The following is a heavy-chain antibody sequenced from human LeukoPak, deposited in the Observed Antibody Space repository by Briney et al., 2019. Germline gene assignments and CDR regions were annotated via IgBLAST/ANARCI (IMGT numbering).Heavy chain of an antibody. Sequence: SETLSLTCTVSGYSISSGYYWGWIRQPPGKGREWIGSIYHSGSTYYNPSLKSRVTISVDTSKNQFSLKLSSVTAADTAVYYCARGARYSSSSYGYWGQGTLVTVSS. V-gene: IGHV4-38-2*02. J-gene: IGHJ4*02. CDR3: ARGARYSSSSYGY. D-gene: IGHD6-6*01. CDR1: GYSISSGYY. CDR2: IYHSGST.